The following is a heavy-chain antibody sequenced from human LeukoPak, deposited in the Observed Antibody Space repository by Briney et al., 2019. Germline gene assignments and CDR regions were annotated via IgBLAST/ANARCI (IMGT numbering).Heavy chain of an antibody. CDR1: GFTFSSFE. CDR3: ARDVRVLPYTFDY. V-gene: IGHV3-48*03. D-gene: IGHD2-2*02. J-gene: IGHJ4*02. CDR2: SSTSGSTM. Sequence: GGSLRLSCVASGFTFSSFEMSWVRQAPGKGLEWISYSSTSGSTMYYAGSVKGRFTLSRDNAKNSSYLQMNSLRAEDTAVYYCARDVRVLPYTFDYWGQGTRVTVSS.